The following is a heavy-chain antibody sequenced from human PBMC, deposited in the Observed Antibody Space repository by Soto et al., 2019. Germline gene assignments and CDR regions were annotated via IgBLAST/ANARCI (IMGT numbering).Heavy chain of an antibody. V-gene: IGHV4-31*03. J-gene: IGHJ3*02. CDR3: ARDSSSGDYYDSSGYRRDAFDI. CDR2: IYYSGST. CDR1: GGSISSGGYY. D-gene: IGHD3-22*01. Sequence: PSETLSLTCTVSGGSISSGGYYWSWIRQHPGKGLEWIGYIYYSGSTYYNPSLKSRVTISVDTSKNQFSLKLSSVTAADTAVYYCARDSSSGDYYDSSGYRRDAFDIWGQGTMVTVSS.